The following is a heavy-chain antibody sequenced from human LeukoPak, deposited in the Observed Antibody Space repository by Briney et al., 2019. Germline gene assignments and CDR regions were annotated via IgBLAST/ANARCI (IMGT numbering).Heavy chain of an antibody. Sequence: GGSLRLSCAASGFTFSSYSMNWVRQAPGKGLEWVSSISSSSSYIYYADSVKGRFTISRDNAKNSLYLQMNSLRAEDTAVYYCARDNRQADYDILTGYYRMRYYGMDVWGQGTTVTVSS. D-gene: IGHD3-9*01. J-gene: IGHJ6*02. CDR3: ARDNRQADYDILTGYYRMRYYGMDV. V-gene: IGHV3-21*01. CDR2: ISSSSSYI. CDR1: GFTFSSYS.